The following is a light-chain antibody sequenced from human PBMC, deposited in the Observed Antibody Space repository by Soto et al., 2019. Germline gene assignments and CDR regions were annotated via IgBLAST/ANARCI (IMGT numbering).Light chain of an antibody. CDR1: SSDVGGYDY. CDR2: DVS. Sequence: QSALTQPASVSGSPGQSITISCTGTSSDVGGYDYVSWYQQHPGKAPKLMLYDVSNRPSGVSTRFSGSKSGNTASLTISGLQAEDEADYYCSSYTSTNTLYVLGSGTKVTVL. V-gene: IGLV2-14*03. J-gene: IGLJ1*01. CDR3: SSYTSTNTLYV.